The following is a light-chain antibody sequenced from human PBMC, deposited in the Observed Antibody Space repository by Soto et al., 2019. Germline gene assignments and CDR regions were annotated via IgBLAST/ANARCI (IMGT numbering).Light chain of an antibody. Sequence: QSVLTQPASVSGSPGQSITISCTGSSSDVVSYNLISWYQQHPGKAPKLMIHEVSKRHSGVSNRFSASKFGNTASLTISGLQAEDEADYYCCSYAGSNTLLFGGGTKLTV. J-gene: IGLJ3*02. CDR1: SSDVVSYNL. CDR2: EVS. V-gene: IGLV2-23*02. CDR3: CSYAGSNTLL.